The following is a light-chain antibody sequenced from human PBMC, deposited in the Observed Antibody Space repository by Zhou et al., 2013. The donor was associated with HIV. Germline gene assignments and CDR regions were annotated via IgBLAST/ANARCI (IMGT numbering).Light chain of an antibody. J-gene: IGKJ4*01. CDR1: QSVGSD. V-gene: IGKV3D-15*01. CDR2: DAS. CDR3: QQYGNSLT. Sequence: EIVMTQSPATLSVSPGERATLSCRASQSVGSDLAWYQQKPGQAPRPLIYDASKRATGTPVRFSGSGSGTDFTLTISRLEPEDFTVYFCQQYGNSLTFGGGTKVEIK.